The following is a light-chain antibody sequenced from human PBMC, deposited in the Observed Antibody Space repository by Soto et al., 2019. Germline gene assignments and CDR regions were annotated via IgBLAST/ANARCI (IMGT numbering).Light chain of an antibody. Sequence: DIQMTQSPSSLSASVRDRVTITCQASQDISNYLKWYQQKPGKAPKLLIYDASNLGTGVPSRFSGSGSGTDFTFTISSLQPEDSATYYCQQYDNLPLTFGGGTKVEIK. V-gene: IGKV1-33*01. CDR3: QQYDNLPLT. J-gene: IGKJ4*01. CDR2: DAS. CDR1: QDISNY.